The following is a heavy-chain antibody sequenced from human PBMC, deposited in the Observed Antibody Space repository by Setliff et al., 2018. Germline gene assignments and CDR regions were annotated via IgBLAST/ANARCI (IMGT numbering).Heavy chain of an antibody. CDR2: ISGSGGST. V-gene: IGHV3-23*01. D-gene: IGHD5-12*01. CDR1: GFTFSSYA. J-gene: IGHJ4*02. CDR3: AKDSGYSGYGYFDY. Sequence: PGGSLRLSCVASGFTFSSYAMSWVRQAPGKGLEWVSAISGSGGSTYYADSVKGRFTISRDKSKNTLYLQMNSLRAEETAVYYCAKDSGYSGYGYFDYWGQGTLVTVSS.